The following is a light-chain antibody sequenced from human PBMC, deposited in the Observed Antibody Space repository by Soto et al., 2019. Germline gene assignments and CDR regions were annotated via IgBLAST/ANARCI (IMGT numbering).Light chain of an antibody. V-gene: IGLV2-23*02. CDR2: EVA. CDR3: CSDAGISTYF. J-gene: IGLJ1*01. Sequence: ALTQPASVSGSPGQSITISCTRTNSDLGSFNFVSWYQQHPGKAPKVIIYEVAKRPSGISDRFSGSKSGNTASLTISGLQVEDEADYYCCSDAGISTYFFRTGTKVPGL. CDR1: NSDLGSFNF.